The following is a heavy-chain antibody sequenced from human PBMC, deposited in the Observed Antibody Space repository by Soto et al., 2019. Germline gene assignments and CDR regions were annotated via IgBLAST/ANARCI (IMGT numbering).Heavy chain of an antibody. V-gene: IGHV4-39*01. CDR3: ARLLVGATYFAFDY. J-gene: IGHJ4*02. D-gene: IGHD1-26*01. Sequence: SETLSLTCTVSGGSISSSSYYWGWIRQPPGKGLEWIGSIYYSGSTYYNPSLKSRGTISVDTSKNQFSLKLSSVTAADTAVYYCARLLVGATYFAFDYWGQGTLVTVSS. CDR2: IYYSGST. CDR1: GGSISSSSYY.